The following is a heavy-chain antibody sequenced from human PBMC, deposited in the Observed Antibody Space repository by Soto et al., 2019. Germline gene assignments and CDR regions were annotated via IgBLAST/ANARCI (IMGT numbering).Heavy chain of an antibody. J-gene: IGHJ6*02. CDR1: GGSFSTYA. D-gene: IGHD3-10*01. Sequence: SVKVSCKASGGSFSTYAISWVRQAPGQGLEWMGGIIPIFGSSNSPQQFQGRLTITADKSTSTIYMELRSLRSDDTAVYYCAGWFGDFRRYYYGMDAWGQGTTVTVSS. CDR2: IIPIFGSS. CDR3: AGWFGDFRRYYYGMDA. V-gene: IGHV1-69*06.